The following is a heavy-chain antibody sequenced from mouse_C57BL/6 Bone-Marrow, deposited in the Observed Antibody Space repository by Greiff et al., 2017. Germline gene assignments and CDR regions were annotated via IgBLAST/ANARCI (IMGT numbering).Heavy chain of an antibody. CDR1: GYTFTSYD. CDR2: IYPRDGST. V-gene: IGHV1-85*01. D-gene: IGHD1-1*01. CDR3: ARDYGSSYWYFDV. J-gene: IGHJ1*03. Sequence: VHLVESGPELVKPGASVQLSCKASGYTFTSYDINWVKQRPGQGLEWIGWIYPRDGSTKYNEKFKGKATLTVDTSSSTAYMELHSLTSEDSAVYFCARDYGSSYWYFDVWGTGTTVTVSS.